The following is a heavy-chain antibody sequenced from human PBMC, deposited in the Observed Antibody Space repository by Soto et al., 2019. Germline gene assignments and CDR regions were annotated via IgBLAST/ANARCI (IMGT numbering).Heavy chain of an antibody. J-gene: IGHJ4*02. CDR2: INPDNGDT. D-gene: IGHD3-9*01. Sequence: ASVKVSCKASGSSFTSHAMHWVRQAPGQRLEWMGWINPDNGDTEYSQKFQDRVTISRDKSANTAYMDLSSLRSEDTAIFYCARDRYHRDDLAYWAQGNLDPVSS. CDR1: GSSFTSHA. CDR3: ARDRYHRDDLAY. V-gene: IGHV1-3*01.